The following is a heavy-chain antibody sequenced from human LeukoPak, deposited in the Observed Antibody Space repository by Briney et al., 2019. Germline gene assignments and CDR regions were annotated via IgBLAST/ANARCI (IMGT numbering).Heavy chain of an antibody. Sequence: GGSLRLSCAASGFTFSGYWMTWVRQAPGKGLEWVATIKPDGSEPYYVDSLRGRFTHSRKNTKNTLYLQVNSLRAEDTAGYFCPRRGNRLKEFWGQGTLVTVSS. CDR2: IKPDGSEP. V-gene: IGHV3-7*01. J-gene: IGHJ4*02. D-gene: IGHD1-14*01. CDR1: GFTFSGYW. CDR3: PRRGNRLKEF.